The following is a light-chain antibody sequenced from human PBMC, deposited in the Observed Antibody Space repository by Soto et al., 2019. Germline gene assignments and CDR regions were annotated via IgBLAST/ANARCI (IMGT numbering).Light chain of an antibody. CDR1: QSVISN. CDR3: QQYDSWTPLFT. V-gene: IGKV3-15*01. CDR2: GTS. J-gene: IGKJ3*01. Sequence: EIIMTQSPATLSVSPGERATLSCRASQSVISNLAWYRQRPGQAPRLLIYGTSTRATGIPDRFSSSGYVTEFALTISSTQSEDFAVYYCQQYDSWTPLFTFDPGTKVDLK.